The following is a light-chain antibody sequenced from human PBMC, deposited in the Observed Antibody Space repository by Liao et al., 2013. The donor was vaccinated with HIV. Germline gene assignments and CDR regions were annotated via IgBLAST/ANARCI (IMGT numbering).Light chain of an antibody. CDR2: QDS. Sequence: SYELTQPPSVSVSPGQTASITCSGDKLGDKYACWYQQKPGQSPVLVIYQDSKRPSGIPERFSGSNSGNTATLTISGTQAMDEADYYCQAWDSPNYVFGTGTKVTVL. CDR3: QAWDSPNYV. J-gene: IGLJ1*01. CDR1: KLGDKY. V-gene: IGLV3-1*01.